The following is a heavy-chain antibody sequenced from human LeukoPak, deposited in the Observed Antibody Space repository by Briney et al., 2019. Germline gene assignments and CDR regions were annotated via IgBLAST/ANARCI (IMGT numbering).Heavy chain of an antibody. CDR2: IIPIFGTA. V-gene: IGHV1-69*05. CDR3: ASPSPAAYSYGYFDY. Sequence: SVKVSCXASGGTFSIYAISWVRQARGQGLEWMGGIIPIFGTANYAQKFQGRVTITTDESTSTAYMELSSLRSEDTAVYYCASPSPAAYSYGYFDYWGQGTLVTVSS. D-gene: IGHD5-18*01. J-gene: IGHJ4*02. CDR1: GGTFSIYA.